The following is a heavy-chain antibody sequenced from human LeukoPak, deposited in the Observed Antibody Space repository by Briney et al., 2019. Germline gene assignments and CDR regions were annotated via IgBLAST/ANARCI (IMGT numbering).Heavy chain of an antibody. CDR3: AKIGETYYDFWSGYHFDY. CDR1: GFTFSSYG. Sequence: PGGPLRLSCAASGFTFSSYGMHWVRQAPGKGLEWVAFIRYDGSNKYYADSVKGRFTISRDNSKNTLYLQMNSLRAEDTAVYYCAKIGETYYDFWSGYHFDYWGQGTLVTVSS. D-gene: IGHD3-3*01. V-gene: IGHV3-30*02. J-gene: IGHJ4*02. CDR2: IRYDGSNK.